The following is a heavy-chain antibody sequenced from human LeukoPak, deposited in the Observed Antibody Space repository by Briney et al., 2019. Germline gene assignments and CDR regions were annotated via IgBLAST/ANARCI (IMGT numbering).Heavy chain of an antibody. CDR1: GYNFTRYW. D-gene: IGHD2-8*01. J-gene: IGHJ4*02. Sequence: PGESLKISCKASGYNFTRYWIAWVRQMPGKGLEWMGIIYPGDSDTRYSPSFQGQVTISADKSITTAYLQWSSLKASDTAMYYCARHRDCTNGICYKIDYWGQGTLVTVSS. V-gene: IGHV5-51*01. CDR3: ARHRDCTNGICYKIDY. CDR2: IYPGDSDT.